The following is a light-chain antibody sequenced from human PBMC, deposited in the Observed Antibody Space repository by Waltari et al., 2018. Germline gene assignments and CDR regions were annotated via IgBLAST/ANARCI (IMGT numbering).Light chain of an antibody. V-gene: IGKV1-12*01. CDR2: AAS. CDR3: QQANSFPIT. J-gene: IGKJ3*01. Sequence: DTHMTQFPSSVSASVGDRVTITCRASQDISNWLAWYQQKTGKAPKLLIYAASRLQSGVPSRFSGTRSGTEFTLTISSLQPEDFATYYCQQANSFPITFGPGTKVDIK. CDR1: QDISNW.